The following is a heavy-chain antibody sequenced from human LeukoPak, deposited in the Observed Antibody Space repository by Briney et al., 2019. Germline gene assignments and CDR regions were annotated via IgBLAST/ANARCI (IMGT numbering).Heavy chain of an antibody. CDR3: AKSRLVAVVAAYMDV. Sequence: TGGSLRLSCAASGFTFSSYAMRWVRQAPGKGLEWVTIISYDASNKYYADSVKGRFTISRDNSKNTLYLQLDSLRPEDTAVYYCAKSRLVAVVAAYMDVWGKGTTVTVSS. J-gene: IGHJ6*04. CDR2: ISYDASNK. V-gene: IGHV3-30*18. D-gene: IGHD2-15*01. CDR1: GFTFSSYA.